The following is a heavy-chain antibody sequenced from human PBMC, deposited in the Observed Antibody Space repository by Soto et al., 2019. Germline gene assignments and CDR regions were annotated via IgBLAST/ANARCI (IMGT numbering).Heavy chain of an antibody. J-gene: IGHJ6*02. CDR1: GFILSTYA. Sequence: QVQLVESGGGVVQPGRSLRLSCAASGFILSTYAMYWVRQAPGKGLEWGAVISYDGNNKYYADSVKGRFTISRDNSKNTLYLQMHSLRAEDTAVYYCARAGCDGGSCYTLVGLRYGMDVWGQGTTVTVSS. CDR3: ARAGCDGGSCYTLVGLRYGMDV. V-gene: IGHV3-30-3*01. D-gene: IGHD2-15*01. CDR2: ISYDGNNK.